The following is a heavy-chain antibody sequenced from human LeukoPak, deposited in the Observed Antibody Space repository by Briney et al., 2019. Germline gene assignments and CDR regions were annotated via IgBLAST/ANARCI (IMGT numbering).Heavy chain of an antibody. CDR1: GFTFSSYW. Sequence: GGSLRLSCAASGFTFSSYWMSWVRQAPGKGLEWVANIKQDGSEKYYVDSMKGRFTISRDNAKNSLYLQMNSLGAEDTAVYYCARGLGKDSSGWFETLFFDYWGQGTLVTVSS. D-gene: IGHD6-19*01. CDR2: IKQDGSEK. J-gene: IGHJ4*02. CDR3: ARGLGKDSSGWFETLFFDY. V-gene: IGHV3-7*01.